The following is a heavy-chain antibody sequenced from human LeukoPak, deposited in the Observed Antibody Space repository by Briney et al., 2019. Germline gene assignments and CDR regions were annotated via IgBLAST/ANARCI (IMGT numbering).Heavy chain of an antibody. V-gene: IGHV1-24*01. CDR2: FDPEDGET. J-gene: IGHJ4*02. Sequence: GASVKVSCKVSGYTLTELSMHWVRQAPGKGLEWMGGFDPEDGETIYAQKFQGGVTMTEDTSTDTAYMELSSLRSEDTAVYYCASYDSSGYYLNYWGQGTLVTVSS. CDR3: ASYDSSGYYLNY. CDR1: GYTLTELS. D-gene: IGHD3-22*01.